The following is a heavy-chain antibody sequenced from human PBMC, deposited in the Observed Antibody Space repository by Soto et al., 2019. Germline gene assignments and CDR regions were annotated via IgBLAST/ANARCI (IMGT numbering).Heavy chain of an antibody. CDR3: ARQGCSSTSCYTLGGGMDV. CDR2: IYPGDSDT. J-gene: IGHJ6*02. D-gene: IGHD2-2*02. Sequence: PGESLKISCKGSGYSFTSYWIGWVRQMPGKGLEWMGIIYPGDSDTRYSPSFQGQVTISADKSISTAYLQWSSLKASDTAMYYCARQGCSSTSCYTLGGGMDVWGQGTTVTVSS. CDR1: GYSFTSYW. V-gene: IGHV5-51*01.